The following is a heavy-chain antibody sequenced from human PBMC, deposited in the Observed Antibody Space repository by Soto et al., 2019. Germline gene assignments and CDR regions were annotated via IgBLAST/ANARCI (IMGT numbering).Heavy chain of an antibody. V-gene: IGHV1-69*01. Sequence: QVQLVQSGAEVKKPGSSVKVSCKASGGTFSSYAISWVRQAPGQGLEWMGGILPIFGTANYVQKFQGRVTITADESTSTGYMELSSLRSEDTAVYYCARGPILGLMVYAGYFDYWGQGTLVTVSS. CDR1: GGTFSSYA. CDR3: ARGPILGLMVYAGYFDY. J-gene: IGHJ4*02. CDR2: ILPIFGTA. D-gene: IGHD2-8*01.